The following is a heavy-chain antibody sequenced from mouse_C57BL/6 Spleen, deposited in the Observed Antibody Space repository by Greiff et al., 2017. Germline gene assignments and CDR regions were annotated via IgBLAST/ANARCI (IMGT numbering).Heavy chain of an antibody. CDR2: IEPSDSYT. D-gene: IGHD1-1*01. CDR1: GYTFTSYW. J-gene: IGHJ2*01. CDR3: ARPTVVAPEDY. V-gene: IGHV1-50*01. Sequence: VQLQQPGPELVKPGPSVTLSCKASGYTFTSYWMQWVKQRPGQGLEWIGEIEPSDSYTNYNQKFKGKGTLTVDTSSSTAYMQLSSLTSEDSAVYYCARPTVVAPEDYWGQGTTVTVSS.